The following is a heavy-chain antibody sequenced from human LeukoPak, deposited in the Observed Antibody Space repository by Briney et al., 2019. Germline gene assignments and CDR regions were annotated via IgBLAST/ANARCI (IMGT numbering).Heavy chain of an antibody. Sequence: GASVKVSCKASGYTFTCDYIHWVRQAPGQGLEWMGWINHNSGGTNYAQKFKGRFTMTRDTSISTIYMELSTLRFDDTAVYYCARGGPKPIMGAADWWGLGTLVTVSS. D-gene: IGHD1-26*01. CDR3: ARGGPKPIMGAADW. V-gene: IGHV1-2*02. CDR2: INHNSGGT. J-gene: IGHJ4*02. CDR1: GYTFTCDY.